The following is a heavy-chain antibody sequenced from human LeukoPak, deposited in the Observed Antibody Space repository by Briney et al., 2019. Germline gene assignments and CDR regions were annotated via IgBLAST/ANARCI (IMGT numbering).Heavy chain of an antibody. Sequence: GGSLRLSCTGSGFNFGEYAVNWVRQAPGKGLEWVGLITTKAAGGTPEYAASVRGRVTISRDDSKSIAYLQLNSLKSEDTAVYFCTREVERGASYWGGDYWGQGTLVTVSS. CDR3: TREVERGASYWGGDY. J-gene: IGHJ4*02. CDR2: ITTKAAGGTP. D-gene: IGHD7-27*01. CDR1: GFNFGEYA. V-gene: IGHV3-49*04.